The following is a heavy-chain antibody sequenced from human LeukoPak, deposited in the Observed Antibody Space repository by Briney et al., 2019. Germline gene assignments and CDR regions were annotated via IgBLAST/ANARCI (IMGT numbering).Heavy chain of an antibody. D-gene: IGHD5/OR15-5a*01. CDR2: IYYGGST. J-gene: IGHJ3*02. Sequence: PSETLSLTCTVSGGSISRYYWSWIRQPPGKGLEWIGYIYYGGSTNDNPSLKSRVTISVDTSKNQFSLKLSSVTAADTAVYYCARGSTYDTFDIWGQGTMVSVSS. CDR1: GGSISRYY. CDR3: ARGSTYDTFDI. V-gene: IGHV4-59*01.